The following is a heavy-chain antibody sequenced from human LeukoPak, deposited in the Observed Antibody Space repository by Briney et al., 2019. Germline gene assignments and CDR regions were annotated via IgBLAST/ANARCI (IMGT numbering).Heavy chain of an antibody. V-gene: IGHV3-23*01. CDR3: AKLGWPPLLPWYFDL. CDR2: ISGSGGST. Sequence: GGSLRLSCAASGFTFSSYAMSWVRQAPGKGLEWVSAISGSGGSTYYADSVKGRFTISRDNSKNTLYLQMNSLRAEDTAVYYCAKLGWPPLLPWYFDLWGRGTLVTVSS. D-gene: IGHD3-16*01. CDR1: GFTFSSYA. J-gene: IGHJ2*01.